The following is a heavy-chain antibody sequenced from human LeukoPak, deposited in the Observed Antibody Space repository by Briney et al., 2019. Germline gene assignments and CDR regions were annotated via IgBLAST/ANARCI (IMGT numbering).Heavy chain of an antibody. CDR2: MNPNSGNT. J-gene: IGHJ6*03. CDR3: ARVYDFWSGLNYYYYMDV. CDR1: GYTFSSYD. V-gene: IGHV1-8*03. Sequence: GASVKVSCKASGYTFSSYDINWVRQATGQGLEWMGWMNPNSGNTGYAQKFQGRVTITRNTSISTAYMELSSLRSEDTAVYYCARVYDFWSGLNYYYYMDVWGKGTTVTVSS. D-gene: IGHD3-3*01.